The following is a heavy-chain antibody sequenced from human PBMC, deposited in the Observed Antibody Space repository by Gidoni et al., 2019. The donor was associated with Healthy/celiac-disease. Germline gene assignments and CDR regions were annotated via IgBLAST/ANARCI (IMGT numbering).Heavy chain of an antibody. Sequence: EVQLVESGGGLVQPGRSLRLSCTASGFTFGDYPMSWVRQAPGKGLEWVDFIRSKAYGGTIECAASVKGRYTISRDDSKSNAYLQMSSLKTEDTALYYCTRPNDLDAFDIWGQGTMVTVSS. V-gene: IGHV3-49*04. CDR1: GFTFGDYP. J-gene: IGHJ3*02. CDR2: IRSKAYGGTI. CDR3: TRPNDLDAFDI.